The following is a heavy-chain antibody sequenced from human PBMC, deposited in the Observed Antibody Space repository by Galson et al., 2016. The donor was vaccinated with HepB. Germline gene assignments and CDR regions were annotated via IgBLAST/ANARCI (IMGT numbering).Heavy chain of an antibody. D-gene: IGHD4-17*01. CDR3: ARHRTDGDYFDY. V-gene: IGHV4-39*01. J-gene: IGHJ4*02. Sequence: SETLSLTCTVSGGSISSRSYYWGWIRQPPGKGLEWIGSIYYSGSTYYNPSLKSRVTLSVDTSKNQFSLKLSSVTAAGTAVYLCARHRTDGDYFDYWGQGTLVTVSS. CDR2: IYYSGST. CDR1: GGSISSRSYY.